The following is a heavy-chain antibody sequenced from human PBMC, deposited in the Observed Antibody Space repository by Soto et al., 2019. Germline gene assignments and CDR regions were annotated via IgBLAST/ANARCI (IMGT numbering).Heavy chain of an antibody. V-gene: IGHV3-23*01. CDR2: ISGSGGST. CDR3: AKDPWEYDFWSGYNLQSEWGGQAFDI. CDR1: GFTFSSYA. J-gene: IGHJ3*02. D-gene: IGHD3-3*01. Sequence: GGSLRLSCAASGFTFSSYAMSWVRQAPGKGLEWVSAISGSGGSTYYADSVKGRFTISRDNSKNTLYLQMNSLRAEDTAVYYCAKDPWEYDFWSGYNLQSEWGGQAFDIWGQGTMVTVSS.